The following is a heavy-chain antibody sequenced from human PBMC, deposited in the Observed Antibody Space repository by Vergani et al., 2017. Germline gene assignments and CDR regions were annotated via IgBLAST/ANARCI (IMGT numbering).Heavy chain of an antibody. J-gene: IGHJ6*03. Sequence: QLQLQESGPGLVKPSETLSITCTVSGGSISSSSYYWGWIRQPPGKGLEWIGSIYYSGSTYYNPSLKSRVTISVDTSQNHFSLKLSSVTASDTAVYYCARHFIGYCSSTSCPYYYYYYMDVWGKGTTVTVSS. CDR3: ARHFIGYCSSTSCPYYYYYYMDV. CDR1: GGSISSSSYY. CDR2: IYYSGST. D-gene: IGHD2-2*01. V-gene: IGHV4-39*01.